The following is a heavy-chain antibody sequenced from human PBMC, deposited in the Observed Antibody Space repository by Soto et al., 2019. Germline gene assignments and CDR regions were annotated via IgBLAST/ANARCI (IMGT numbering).Heavy chain of an antibody. D-gene: IGHD5-18*01. V-gene: IGHV1-46*01. CDR3: TRFDSYVYDAFDI. CDR1: GCTYTSKY. J-gene: IGHJ3*02. Sequence: ASVDVSCKAFGCTYTSKYMHWVGQSPGQGLEWMGIINPSGGSTSYAQKFQGRVTMTRDTSTSTVYMELSSLRSEDTAVYYCTRFDSYVYDAFDIWGQGTMVTVSS. CDR2: INPSGGST.